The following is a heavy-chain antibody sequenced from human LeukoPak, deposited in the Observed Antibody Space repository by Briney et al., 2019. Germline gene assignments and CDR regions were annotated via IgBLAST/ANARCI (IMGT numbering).Heavy chain of an antibody. V-gene: IGHV6-1*01. CDR3: ADFYLDP. CDR2: AYFRSKWYN. J-gene: IGHJ5*02. CDR1: GDTVSSNSAA. D-gene: IGHD2/OR15-2a*01. Sequence: SQTLSLTCAISGDTVSSNSAAWNWIRQSPSRGLEWLGRAYFRSKWYNDYAESVKGRISINPDTSKNQFSLQLNSVNPEDTAVYYCADFYLDPWGQGSLVTVSS.